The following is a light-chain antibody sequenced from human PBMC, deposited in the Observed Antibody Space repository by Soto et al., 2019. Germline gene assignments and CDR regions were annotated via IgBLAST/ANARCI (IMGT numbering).Light chain of an antibody. J-gene: IGLJ2*01. CDR3: CSYAGSSTFV. CDR1: SSDVGSYNL. Sequence: QSALTQPASVSGSPGQSITISCTGTSSDVGSYNLVSWYQQHPGKAPKLMIYEGSKRPSGVSNRFSGSKSGNTASLTISGLQAEDEADYYCCSYAGSSTFVFGGGTKLTLL. V-gene: IGLV2-23*03. CDR2: EGS.